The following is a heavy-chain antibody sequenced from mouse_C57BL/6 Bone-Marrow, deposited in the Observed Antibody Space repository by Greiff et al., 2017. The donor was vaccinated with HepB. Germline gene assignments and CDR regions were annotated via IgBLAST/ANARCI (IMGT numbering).Heavy chain of an antibody. Sequence: EVMLVESGGGLVKPGGSLKLSCAASGFTFSDYGMHWVRQAPEKGLEWVAYISSGSSTIYYADTVKGRFTISRANAKNTLFLQMTSLRSEDTAMYYCARRDYYGSSPWFAYWGQGTLVTVSA. CDR3: ARRDYYGSSPWFAY. V-gene: IGHV5-17*01. CDR1: GFTFSDYG. J-gene: IGHJ3*01. CDR2: ISSGSSTI. D-gene: IGHD1-1*01.